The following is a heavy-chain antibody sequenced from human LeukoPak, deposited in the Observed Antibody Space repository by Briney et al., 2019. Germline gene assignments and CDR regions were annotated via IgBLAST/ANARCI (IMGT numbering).Heavy chain of an antibody. CDR2: INPNSGGT. J-gene: IGHJ3*02. CDR1: GYTFTGYY. V-gene: IGHV1-2*02. CDR3: ARGRPLIGATHDAFDI. Sequence: GASVKVSCKASGYTFTGYYMHWVRQAPGQGLEWMGWINPNSGGTNYAQKFQGRVTVTRDTSISTAYMDLSRLRSDDTAVCYCARGRPLIGATHDAFDIWGQGTMVIVSS. D-gene: IGHD5-12*01.